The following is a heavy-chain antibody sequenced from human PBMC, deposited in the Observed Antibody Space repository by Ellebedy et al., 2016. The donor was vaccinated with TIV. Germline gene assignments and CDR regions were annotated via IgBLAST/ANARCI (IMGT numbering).Heavy chain of an antibody. J-gene: IGHJ5*02. CDR1: GFSFSSYS. CDR2: IRQDGNEK. V-gene: IGHV3-7*01. D-gene: IGHD4-17*01. Sequence: GGSLRLSCAASGFSFSSYSMSWVRQAPGKGLEWVASIRQDGNEKDYVDSVKGRFTISRDNGKNSLDLQMNSLRAEDTAVYYCAREGAYGDYSQVSFPFDPWGQGTLVTVSS. CDR3: AREGAYGDYSQVSFPFDP.